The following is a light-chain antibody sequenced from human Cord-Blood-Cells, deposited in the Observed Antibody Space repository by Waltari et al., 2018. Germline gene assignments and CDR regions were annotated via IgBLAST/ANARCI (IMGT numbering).Light chain of an antibody. J-gene: IGKJ4*01. CDR2: GAS. Sequence: EIVVTHLPDTLSVSPGERAPLSCRASQSVSSNLAWYQQKPGQAPRLLIYGASTRATGIPARFSGSGSGTEFTLTISSLQSEDFAVYYCQQYNNWLTFGGGTKVEIK. V-gene: IGKV3-15*01. CDR3: QQYNNWLT. CDR1: QSVSSN.